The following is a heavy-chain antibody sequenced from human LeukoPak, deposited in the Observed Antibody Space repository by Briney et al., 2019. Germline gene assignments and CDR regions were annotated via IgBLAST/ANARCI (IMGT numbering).Heavy chain of an antibody. CDR2: IYYSGGT. CDR3: ATQTTVTTWFDP. J-gene: IGHJ5*02. Sequence: PSETLSLTCAVYGGSFSGYYWDWIRQPPGKGLEWIGSIYYSGGTYYNPSLKSRVTISVDTSKSQFSLKLSSVTAADTAVYYCATQTTVTTWFDPWGQGTLVTVSS. V-gene: IGHV4-39*01. D-gene: IGHD4-17*01. CDR1: GGSFSGYY.